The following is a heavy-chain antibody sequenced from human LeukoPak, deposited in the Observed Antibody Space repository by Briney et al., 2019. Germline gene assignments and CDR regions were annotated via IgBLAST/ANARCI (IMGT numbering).Heavy chain of an antibody. Sequence: ASVKVSCKAFGYTFTSNYMHWVRQAPGQGPEWMGVISPSGGSTTYAQRFQGRVTLTRDMSTSTDYLEMSSLRSEDTAVYYCARDNSVRDEAWWFNPWGQGTLVTVSS. J-gene: IGHJ5*02. CDR2: ISPSGGST. D-gene: IGHD5-24*01. CDR3: ARDNSVRDEAWWFNP. V-gene: IGHV1-46*01. CDR1: GYTFTSNY.